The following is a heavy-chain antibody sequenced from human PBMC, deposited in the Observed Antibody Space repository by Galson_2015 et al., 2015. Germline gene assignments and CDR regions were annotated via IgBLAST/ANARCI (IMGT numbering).Heavy chain of an antibody. J-gene: IGHJ2*01. D-gene: IGHD3-10*01. CDR1: GFSFSNHG. CDR2: IWYDGSNK. V-gene: IGHV3-33*01. Sequence: LRLSCAASGFSFSNHGMHWVRQAPGKGLEWVAVIWYDGSNKYYADSVKGRFTISRDNSKNTLFLQMNSLRAEDTAVYYCARGAYGSGSYWYFDLWGRGTLVTVSS. CDR3: ARGAYGSGSYWYFDL.